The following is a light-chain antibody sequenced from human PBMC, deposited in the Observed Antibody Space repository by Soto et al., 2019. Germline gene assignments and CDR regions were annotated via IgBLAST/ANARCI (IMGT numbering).Light chain of an antibody. V-gene: IGKV3D-20*01. CDR3: QQYYSYPRA. CDR1: QSVSNNF. CDR2: DAS. Sequence: EIVLTQSPATLSLSPGERATLSCGASQSVSNNFLAWHQQRPGLAPRLLIYDASRRATGIPDRFSGSGSGTDFTLTISCLQSEDFATYYCQQYYSYPRAFGQGTKVEIK. J-gene: IGKJ1*01.